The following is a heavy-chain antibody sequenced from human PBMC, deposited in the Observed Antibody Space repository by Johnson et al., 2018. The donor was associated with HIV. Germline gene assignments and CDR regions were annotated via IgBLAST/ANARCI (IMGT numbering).Heavy chain of an antibody. CDR2: IKEDGSEK. Sequence: VQLVESGGGLVQPGGSLRLSCAASGVTLSNYWMSWVRQAPGKGLEWVANIKEDGSEKYYVDSVKGRFTVSRDNSKNMLYLQMNSLRAEDTAVYYCAKEEGLAAAGTGEAFDIWGQGTMVTVSS. J-gene: IGHJ3*02. CDR1: GVTLSNYW. V-gene: IGHV3-7*03. D-gene: IGHD6-13*01. CDR3: AKEEGLAAAGTGEAFDI.